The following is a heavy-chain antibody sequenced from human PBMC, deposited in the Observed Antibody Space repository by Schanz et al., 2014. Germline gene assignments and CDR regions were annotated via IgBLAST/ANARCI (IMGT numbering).Heavy chain of an antibody. Sequence: QVPLVQSGAEVKKPGASVKVSCTASGYTFTSYDINWVRQAAGQGLEWMGWLDPSDGDTGYAQKFQGRVTMTRDTSTSTFYMELTTLRPEDTAVYYCARGYTSSGRCFQHWGQGSLVTVSS. CDR2: LDPSDGDT. J-gene: IGHJ1*01. CDR3: ARGYTSSGRCFQH. D-gene: IGHD6-13*01. CDR1: GYTFTSYD. V-gene: IGHV1-8*01.